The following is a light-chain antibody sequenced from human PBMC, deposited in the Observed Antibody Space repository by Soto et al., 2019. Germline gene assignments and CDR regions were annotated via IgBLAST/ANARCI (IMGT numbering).Light chain of an antibody. V-gene: IGKV3-15*01. CDR3: QQYNNWPRT. Sequence: EIVMTQSPATLSVSPVERATISCRASQSVNSNLAWYQQKPGQAPRLLIYRASTRATGIPARFSGSGSGTEFTLTISSLQSEDFAVYYCQQYNNWPRTFGQGTKVDIK. J-gene: IGKJ1*01. CDR1: QSVNSN. CDR2: RAS.